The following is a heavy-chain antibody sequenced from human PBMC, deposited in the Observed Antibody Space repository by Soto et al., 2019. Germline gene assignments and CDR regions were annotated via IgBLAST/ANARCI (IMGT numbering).Heavy chain of an antibody. CDR2: IYYSGNT. V-gene: IGHV4-31*03. CDR3: ARDRLMATAGTARHYFGLDV. D-gene: IGHD5-18*01. CDR1: GGSIRSGGYY. J-gene: IGHJ6*02. Sequence: LSLTCTVSGGSIRSGGYYWSWVRQNPRRGLEWIGNIYYSGNTYYNPSLKSRLTISVDTSKNQFSLNLSSVTAADTAVYYCARDRLMATAGTARHYFGLDVWGQGTTVTVSS.